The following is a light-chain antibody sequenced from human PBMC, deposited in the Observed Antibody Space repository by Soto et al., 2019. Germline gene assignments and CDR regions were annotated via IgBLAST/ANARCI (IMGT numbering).Light chain of an antibody. CDR1: SSDVGGYNF. V-gene: IGLV2-8*01. Sequence: QSVLTQPPSASGSPGQSVTISCTGTSSDVGGYNFVSWYQQHPGKAPQLMIYEVSKRPSGVPDRFSGSKSGNTASLTVSGLQAEDEADYYCSSYAGSTMLVFGGGTKVPVL. CDR2: EVS. CDR3: SSYAGSTMLV. J-gene: IGLJ2*01.